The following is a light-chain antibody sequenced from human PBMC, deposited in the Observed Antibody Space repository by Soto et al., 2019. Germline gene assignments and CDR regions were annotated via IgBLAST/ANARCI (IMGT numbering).Light chain of an antibody. CDR3: SSYAGINAVI. V-gene: IGLV2-8*01. Sequence: QSALTQPPSASGSPGQSVTISCTGTSSDVGGYNYVSWYQHHPGKAPKLMIFEVTKRPSGVPDRFSGSKSGNTASLTVSGLQAEDEADYYCSSYAGINAVIFGGGTKLTVL. CDR2: EVT. J-gene: IGLJ2*01. CDR1: SSDVGGYNY.